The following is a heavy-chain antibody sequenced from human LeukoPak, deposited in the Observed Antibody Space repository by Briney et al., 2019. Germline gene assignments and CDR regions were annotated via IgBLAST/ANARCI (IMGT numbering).Heavy chain of an antibody. Sequence: ASVKVYCKASGYTFTSYGIGWVRQAPGQGLEWMGWISTYNGKTNYAQKFQGRVTMTIDTSTSIAYMDLRSLRSDDTAVYYCARESGSGSYSAYWGQGTLVTVSS. CDR3: ARESGSGSYSAY. V-gene: IGHV1-18*01. J-gene: IGHJ4*02. CDR2: ISTYNGKT. D-gene: IGHD3-10*01. CDR1: GYTFTSYG.